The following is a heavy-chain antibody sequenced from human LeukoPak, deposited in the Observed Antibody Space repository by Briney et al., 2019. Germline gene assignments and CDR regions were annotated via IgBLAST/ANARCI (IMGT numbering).Heavy chain of an antibody. CDR1: RFTFSIYA. V-gene: IGHV3-23*01. CDR3: ARVAGWHWFDP. Sequence: PGRSLRLSCAASRFTFSIYAISWVRQTPGRGLGWVSSIRPRGDNTYYGDSVKGRFTSSRDNSKNTVYLQMNNMRVDDTAVYFCARVAGWHWFDPWGQGTLVTVSS. J-gene: IGHJ5*02. CDR2: IRPRGDNT. D-gene: IGHD6-19*01.